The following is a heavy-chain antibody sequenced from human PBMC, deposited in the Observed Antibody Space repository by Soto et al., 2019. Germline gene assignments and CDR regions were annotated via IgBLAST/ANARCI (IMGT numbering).Heavy chain of an antibody. J-gene: IGHJ3*02. Sequence: GGSLRLSCAASGFTFSSYAMHWVRQAPGKGLEYVSAISSNGGSTYYANSVKGRFTISRDNSKNTLYLQMGSLRAEDMAVYYCATAATVFPDDAFDIWGQGTMVTVSS. V-gene: IGHV3-64*01. CDR3: ATAATVFPDDAFDI. CDR2: ISSNGGST. D-gene: IGHD4-17*01. CDR1: GFTFSSYA.